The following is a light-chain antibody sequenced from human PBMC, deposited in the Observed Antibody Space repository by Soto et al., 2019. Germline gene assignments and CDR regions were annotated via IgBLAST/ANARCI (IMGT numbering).Light chain of an antibody. J-gene: IGKJ4*01. Sequence: IVMTQSPGTLSVSPGERVTLSCRASQSVRRSLVWYQQKPGQAPRLLIYDASTRAAGVPARFSGSESWTEFTLTICSLQSEDSAVYYCQKYYDWPLAFGGGTKVDNK. CDR2: DAS. V-gene: IGKV3-15*01. CDR1: QSVRRS. CDR3: QKYYDWPLA.